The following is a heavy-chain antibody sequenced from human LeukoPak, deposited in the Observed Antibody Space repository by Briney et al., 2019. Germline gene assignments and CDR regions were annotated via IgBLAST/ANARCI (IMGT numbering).Heavy chain of an antibody. Sequence: GGSLRLSCAASGFTFSSYAMSWVRQAPGKGLEWVSVIYSGGSTYYADSVKGRFTISRDNSKNTLYLQMNSLRAEDTAVYYCAKDGSGSYSLDYWGQGTLVTVSS. CDR1: GFTFSSYA. J-gene: IGHJ4*02. CDR3: AKDGSGSYSLDY. V-gene: IGHV3-66*02. D-gene: IGHD3-10*01. CDR2: IYSGGST.